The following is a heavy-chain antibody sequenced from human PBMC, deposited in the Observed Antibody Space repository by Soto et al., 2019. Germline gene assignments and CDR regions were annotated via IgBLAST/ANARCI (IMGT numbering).Heavy chain of an antibody. CDR3: AKDRYYYDSSGYPN. D-gene: IGHD3-22*01. CDR1: GFTFDDYA. J-gene: IGHJ4*02. Sequence: GGSLRLSCAASGFTFDDYAMHWVRRAPGKGLEWVSGISWNSGSIGYADSVKGRFTISRDNAKKSLYLQMNSLRAEDTALYYCAKDRYYYDSSGYPNWGQGTLVTVSS. V-gene: IGHV3-9*01. CDR2: ISWNSGSI.